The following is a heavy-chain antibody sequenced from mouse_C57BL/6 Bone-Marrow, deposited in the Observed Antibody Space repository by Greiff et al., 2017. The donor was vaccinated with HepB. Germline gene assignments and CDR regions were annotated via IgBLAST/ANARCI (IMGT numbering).Heavy chain of an antibody. CDR2: FYPGDGDT. Sequence: VQLQQSGAELVKPGASVKISCKASGYAFSSYWMNWVKQRPGKGLVWIGQFYPGDGDTNYNGKFKGKATLTADKSSSTAYMQLSSLTSEDSAVYFCAREGNYYGSSYPFDYWGQGTTLTVSS. CDR1: GYAFSSYW. V-gene: IGHV1-80*01. J-gene: IGHJ2*01. CDR3: AREGNYYGSSYPFDY. D-gene: IGHD1-1*01.